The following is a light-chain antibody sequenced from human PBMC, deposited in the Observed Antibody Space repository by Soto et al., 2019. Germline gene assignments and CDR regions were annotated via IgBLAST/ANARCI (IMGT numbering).Light chain of an antibody. Sequence: QSVLTQPASVSGSPGQSISISCTGSSSDVATYNYVSWYQHHPGKAPKLMIYDVNNRPSGVSSRFSGSKSGNTASLTISWLQAEDEAEYYCNSYTGSNTYVFGTGTKLTVL. CDR3: NSYTGSNTYV. V-gene: IGLV2-14*03. CDR1: SSDVATYNY. CDR2: DVN. J-gene: IGLJ1*01.